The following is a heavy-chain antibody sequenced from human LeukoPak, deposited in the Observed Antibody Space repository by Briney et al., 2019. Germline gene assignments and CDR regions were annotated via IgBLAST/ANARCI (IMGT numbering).Heavy chain of an antibody. Sequence: ASVKVSCKASGYTFTGYYIHWGRQAPGQGLEWMGWINPNSGGTNYAQKFQGRVTMTRDTSISTAYMELSRLRSDDTAVYYCARDQAALAARPFDYWGQGTLVTVSS. D-gene: IGHD6-6*01. CDR1: GYTFTGYY. CDR3: ARDQAALAARPFDY. CDR2: INPNSGGT. J-gene: IGHJ4*02. V-gene: IGHV1-2*02.